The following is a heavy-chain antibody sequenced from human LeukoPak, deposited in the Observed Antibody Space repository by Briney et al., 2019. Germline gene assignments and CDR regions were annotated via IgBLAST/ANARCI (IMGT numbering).Heavy chain of an antibody. CDR2: IYYSGST. D-gene: IGHD1-14*01. J-gene: IGHJ4*02. CDR1: GGSISSYY. V-gene: IGHV4-59*08. Sequence: SETLSLTCTVSGGSISSYYWSWIRQPPGKGLEWIGYIYYSGSTNYNPSLKSRVTISVDTSKNQFSLKLSSVTAADTAVYYCARGNPKGVDYWGQGTLVTVSS. CDR3: ARGNPKGVDY.